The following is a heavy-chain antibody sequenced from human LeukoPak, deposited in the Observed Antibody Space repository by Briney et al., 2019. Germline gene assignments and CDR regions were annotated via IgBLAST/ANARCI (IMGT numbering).Heavy chain of an antibody. J-gene: IGHJ5*02. CDR3: ARFAAFTMVRGAPWFDP. V-gene: IGHV4-61*02. CDR1: GGSISSGSYY. D-gene: IGHD3-10*01. CDR2: IYTSGST. Sequence: SETLSLTCTVSGGSISSGSYYWSWIRQPAGKGLEWIGRIYTSGSTNYNPSLKSRVTISVDTSKNQFSLKLSSVTAADTAVYYCARFAAFTMVRGAPWFDPWGQGTLVTVSS.